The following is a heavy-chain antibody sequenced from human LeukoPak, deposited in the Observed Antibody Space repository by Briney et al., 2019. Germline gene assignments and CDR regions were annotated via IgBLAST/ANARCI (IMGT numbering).Heavy chain of an antibody. CDR3: AKDGAFWRH. CDR2: IFYSGGT. V-gene: IGHV4-59*01. J-gene: IGHJ4*02. D-gene: IGHD4/OR15-4a*01. Sequence: SETLSLTCTVSGGSISSSYGTWIRQPPGKGLEWIGYIFYSGGTNYNPSLKSRVTISVDTSRNQFSLKLSTVTAADTAVYYCAKDGAFWRHWGQGTLVTVSS. CDR1: GGSISSSY.